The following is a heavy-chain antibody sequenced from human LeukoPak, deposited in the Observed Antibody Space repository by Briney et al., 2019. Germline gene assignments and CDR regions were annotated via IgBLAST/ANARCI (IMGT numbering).Heavy chain of an antibody. CDR2: IIPIFGTA. Sequence: ASVKVSCKASGYTFTGYYMHWVRQAPGQGLEWMGGIIPIFGTANYAQKFQGRVTITTDESTSTAYMELSSLRSEDTAVYYCARGRSCSGGSCYGYYYYYMDVWGKGTTVTVSS. CDR3: ARGRSCSGGSCYGYYYYYMDV. V-gene: IGHV1-69*05. J-gene: IGHJ6*03. CDR1: GYTFTGYY. D-gene: IGHD2-15*01.